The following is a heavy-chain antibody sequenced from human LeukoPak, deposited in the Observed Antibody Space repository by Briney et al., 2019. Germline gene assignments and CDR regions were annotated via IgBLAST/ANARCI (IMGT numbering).Heavy chain of an antibody. CDR1: GYTLTRYD. J-gene: IGHJ4*02. D-gene: IGHD3-10*01. CDR2: MNPNSGNT. Sequence: GASVKVSCKASGYTLTRYDINWVRQATGQGLEWMGWMNPNSGNTGYAQKFQGRVTMTRNTSISTAYMELSSLRSEDTAVYYCARGVVMVREYYFDYWGQGTLVTVSS. V-gene: IGHV1-8*01. CDR3: ARGVVMVREYYFDY.